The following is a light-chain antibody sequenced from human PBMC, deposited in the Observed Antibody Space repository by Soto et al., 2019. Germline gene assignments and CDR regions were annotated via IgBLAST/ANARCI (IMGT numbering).Light chain of an antibody. Sequence: EVVLTQSPATLSLSPGEGATLSCRASQSVSSRLAWYQQKPGQAPRVLISGASSRATGIPDRFSGSGSATDFTLTISRLEPEDFALYYCQHYGSSPITFGQGTRLEIK. CDR3: QHYGSSPIT. V-gene: IGKV3-20*01. J-gene: IGKJ5*01. CDR2: GAS. CDR1: QSVSSR.